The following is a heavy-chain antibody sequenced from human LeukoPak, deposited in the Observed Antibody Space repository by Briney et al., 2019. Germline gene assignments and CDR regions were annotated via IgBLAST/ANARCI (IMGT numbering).Heavy chain of an antibody. CDR1: GYIFSSYG. V-gene: IGHV1-18*01. Sequence: ASVRVSCKGSGYIFSSYGISWVRQGPGQGLEWMGWISTYNGNTNYAQKLQGRVTMTTDTSTTTAYMELRSLRYDDTAVYYCARDGGSGGYGMDVWGQGTTVSVSS. CDR3: ARDGGSGGYGMDV. D-gene: IGHD3-10*01. CDR2: ISTYNGNT. J-gene: IGHJ6*02.